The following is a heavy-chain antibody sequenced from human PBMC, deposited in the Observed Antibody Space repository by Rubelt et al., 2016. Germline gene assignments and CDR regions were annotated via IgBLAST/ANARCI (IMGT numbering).Heavy chain of an antibody. D-gene: IGHD6-13*01. V-gene: IGHV4-34*01. J-gene: IGHJ6*02. CDR2: INHSGST. CDR3: ARGRRGSSSWLGRDYYGMDV. Sequence: QVQLQQWGAGLLKPSETLSLTCAVYGGSFSGYYWSWIRQPPGKGLERIGEINHSGSTNYNPSLKSRVTISVDPAKNQFSLKLSSGTAADTAVYYCARGRRGSSSWLGRDYYGMDVWGQGTTVTVSS. CDR1: GGSFSGYY.